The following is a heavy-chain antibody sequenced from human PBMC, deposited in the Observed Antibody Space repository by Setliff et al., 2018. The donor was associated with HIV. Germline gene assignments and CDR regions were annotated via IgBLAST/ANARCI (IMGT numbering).Heavy chain of an antibody. J-gene: IGHJ3*02. Sequence: PSETLSLSCAASGFTFNTYWMHWVRQAPGKGLVWVSHSNSDGSSTTYADSVKGRFTISRDNAKNTLYLQMNSLRAEDTAVYFCARELPGPPGALDIWGHGTMVTVSS. D-gene: IGHD7-27*01. V-gene: IGHV3-74*01. CDR1: GFTFNTYW. CDR3: ARELPGPPGALDI. CDR2: SNSDGSST.